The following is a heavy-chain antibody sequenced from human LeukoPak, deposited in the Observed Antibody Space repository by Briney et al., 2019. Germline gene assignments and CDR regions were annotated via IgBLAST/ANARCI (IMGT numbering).Heavy chain of an antibody. Sequence: SETLSLTCTVSGGSISSSSYYWGWIRQPPGKGLEWIGSIYHSGSTYYNPSLKSRVTISVDTSKNQFSLKLSSVTAADTAVYYCASQTPGIAVAGIFGAKGGFDYWGQGTLATVSS. V-gene: IGHV4-39*07. J-gene: IGHJ4*02. D-gene: IGHD6-19*01. CDR2: IYHSGST. CDR1: GGSISSSSYY. CDR3: ASQTPGIAVAGIFGAKGGFDY.